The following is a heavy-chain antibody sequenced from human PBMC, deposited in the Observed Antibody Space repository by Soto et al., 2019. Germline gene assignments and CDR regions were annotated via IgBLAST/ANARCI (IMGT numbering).Heavy chain of an antibody. D-gene: IGHD2-15*01. J-gene: IGHJ5*02. Sequence: EVQLVESGGGLVKPGGSLRLSCAASGFTFSNAWMSWVRQAPGKGLEWVGRIKSKTDGGTTDYAAPVKGRFTISRDDSKHTLYLQMNSLKTEDTAVYYCTTDVVPRYCSGGSCYPAVGPWGQGTLVTVSS. CDR1: GFTFSNAW. V-gene: IGHV3-15*01. CDR2: IKSKTDGGTT. CDR3: TTDVVPRYCSGGSCYPAVGP.